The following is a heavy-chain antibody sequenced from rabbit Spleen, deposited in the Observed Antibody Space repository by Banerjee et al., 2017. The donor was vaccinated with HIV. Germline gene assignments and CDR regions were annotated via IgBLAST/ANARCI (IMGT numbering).Heavy chain of an antibody. D-gene: IGHD1-1*01. Sequence: QSLEESGGDLVKLGASLTPTCTASGAPSRSSSYLCWVRQAPGKGLEWIACIDSGSSGFTYFATWAKGRFTCSKTSSTTVTLQMTRLTAADTATYFCARDTSSSFSSYGMDLWGPGTLVTVS. J-gene: IGHJ6*01. V-gene: IGHV1S40*01. CDR1: GAPSRSSSY. CDR2: IDSGSSGFT. CDR3: ARDTSSSFSSYGMDL.